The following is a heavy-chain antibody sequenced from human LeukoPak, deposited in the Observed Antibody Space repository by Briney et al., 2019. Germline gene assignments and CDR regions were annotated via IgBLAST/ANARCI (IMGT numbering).Heavy chain of an antibody. CDR3: SASQKLEPHKPDY. V-gene: IGHV3-21*01. Sequence: PGGSLRLSCAASGFTFSSYSMNWVRQAPGKGLEWVSSISSSSSYIYYADSVKGRFTISRDNAKNSLYLQMNSLRAEDTAVYYCSASQKLEPHKPDYWGQGTLVTVSS. CDR2: ISSSSSYI. D-gene: IGHD1-14*01. CDR1: GFTFSSYS. J-gene: IGHJ4*02.